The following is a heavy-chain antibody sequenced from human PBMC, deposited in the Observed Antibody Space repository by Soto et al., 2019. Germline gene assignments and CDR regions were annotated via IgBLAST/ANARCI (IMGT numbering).Heavy chain of an antibody. D-gene: IGHD6-13*01. CDR3: AKVRIAAAGTNGYGMDV. V-gene: IGHV3-30*18. CDR1: GFTFSSYG. J-gene: IGHJ6*02. CDR2: ISYDGSNK. Sequence: PGGSLRLSCAASGFTFSSYGMHWVRQAPGKGLEWVAVISYDGSNKYYADSVKGRFTISRDNSKNTLYLQMNSLRAEDTAVYYCAKVRIAAAGTNGYGMDVWGQGTTVTVSS.